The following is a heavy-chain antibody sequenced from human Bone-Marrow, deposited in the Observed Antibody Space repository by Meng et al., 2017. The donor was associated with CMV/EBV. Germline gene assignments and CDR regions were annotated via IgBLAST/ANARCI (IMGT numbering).Heavy chain of an antibody. J-gene: IGHJ4*02. CDR2: MNPNSGNT. CDR1: GYTFTSYD. D-gene: IGHD3-3*01. V-gene: IGHV1-8*01. CDR3: ARVGQNSITIFGVVISYYFDY. Sequence: ASVKVSCKASGYTFTSYDINWVRQATGQGLEWMGWMNPNSGNTGYAQKFQGRVTMTRNTSISTAYMELSSLRSEDTAVYYCARVGQNSITIFGVVISYYFDYWGQGTLVNVAS.